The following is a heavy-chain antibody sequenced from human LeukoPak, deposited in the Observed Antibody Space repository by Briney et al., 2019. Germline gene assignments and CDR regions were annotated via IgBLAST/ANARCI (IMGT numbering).Heavy chain of an antibody. CDR2: IYYSGST. Sequence: SETLSLTCTVSGGSISSYYWSWIRQPPGKGLEWIGYIYYSGSTNYNPSLKSRVTISVDTSKNQFSLKLSSVTAADTAVYYCAKELGRSGSGWFDPWGQGTLVTVSS. CDR1: GGSISSYY. V-gene: IGHV4-59*01. J-gene: IGHJ5*02. D-gene: IGHD6-25*01. CDR3: AKELGRSGSGWFDP.